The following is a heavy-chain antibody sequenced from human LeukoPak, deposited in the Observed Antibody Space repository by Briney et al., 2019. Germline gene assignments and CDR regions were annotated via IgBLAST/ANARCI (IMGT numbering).Heavy chain of an antibody. D-gene: IGHD2-2*01. CDR2: IYYSGST. J-gene: IGHJ5*02. V-gene: IGHV4-59*11. Sequence: PSETLSLTCTVSGGSISSHYWSWIRQPPGKGLEWIGYIYYSGSTNYNPSPKSRVTISVDTSKNQFSLKLSSVTAADTAVYYCARNGGGYCSSTSCYRPIEFDPWGQGTLVTVSS. CDR1: GGSISSHY. CDR3: ARNGGGYCSSTSCYRPIEFDP.